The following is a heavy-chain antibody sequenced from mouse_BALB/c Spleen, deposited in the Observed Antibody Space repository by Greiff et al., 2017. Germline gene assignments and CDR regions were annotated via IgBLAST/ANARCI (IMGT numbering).Heavy chain of an antibody. Sequence: VQLQQSGAELVRPGTSVKVSCKASGYAFTNYLIEWVKQRPGQGLEWIGVINPGSGGTNYNEKFKGKATLTADKSSSTAYMQLSSLTSDDSAVYFCARWTDGWFAYWGQGTLFTVSA. V-gene: IGHV1-54*03. J-gene: IGHJ3*01. CDR3: ARWTDGWFAY. CDR2: INPGSGGT. CDR1: GYAFTNYL.